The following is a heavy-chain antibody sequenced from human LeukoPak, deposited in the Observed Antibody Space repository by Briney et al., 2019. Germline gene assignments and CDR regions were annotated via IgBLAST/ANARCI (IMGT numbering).Heavy chain of an antibody. CDR3: ARGYCSGGSCYSIPFDY. V-gene: IGHV4-59*01. J-gene: IGHJ4*02. CDR1: GGSISTYY. D-gene: IGHD2-15*01. Sequence: SETLSLTCTVSGGSISTYYWNWIRQHPGKGLEWLGYIYYSGSTNYNPSLKSRVTISVETSKNQFSLKLSSVTAADTAVYYCARGYCSGGSCYSIPFDYWGQGTLVTVSS. CDR2: IYYSGST.